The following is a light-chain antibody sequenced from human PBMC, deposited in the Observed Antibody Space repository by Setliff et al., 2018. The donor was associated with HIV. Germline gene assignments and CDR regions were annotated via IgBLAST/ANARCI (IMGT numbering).Light chain of an antibody. J-gene: IGLJ1*01. Sequence: SVLTQPASVSGSPGQSITISCTGTSSDVGGYNFVSWYQHHPGKAPKLIIYDVTKRPSGVSHRFSGSKSANTASLTISGLRAEDEADYYCGSYTSGSTLGVFGTGTKVTVL. CDR2: DVT. V-gene: IGLV2-14*03. CDR3: GSYTSGSTLGV. CDR1: SSDVGGYNF.